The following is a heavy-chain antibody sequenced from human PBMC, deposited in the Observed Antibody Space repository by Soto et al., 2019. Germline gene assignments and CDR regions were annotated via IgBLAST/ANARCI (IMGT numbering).Heavy chain of an antibody. CDR3: AKFSFAYYYDSSGYYPFDY. Sequence: EVQLLESGGGLVQPGGSLRLSCAASGFTFSSYAMSWVRQAPGKGLEWVSAISGSGGSTYYADSVKGRFTISRDNSNNTLYLQMNSLRAEDTAVYYCAKFSFAYYYDSSGYYPFDYWGQGTLVTVSS. CDR1: GFTFSSYA. D-gene: IGHD3-22*01. J-gene: IGHJ4*02. V-gene: IGHV3-23*01. CDR2: ISGSGGST.